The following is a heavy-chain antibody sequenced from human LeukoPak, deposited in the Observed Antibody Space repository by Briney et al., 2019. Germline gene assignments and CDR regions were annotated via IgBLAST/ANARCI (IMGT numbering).Heavy chain of an antibody. CDR2: ISGSGGST. CDR1: GFTFSSYA. V-gene: IGHV3-23*01. CDR3: ARDPDIVVVPAARQYFQH. D-gene: IGHD2-2*01. J-gene: IGHJ1*01. Sequence: PGGSLRLSCAASGFTFSSYAMSWVRQAPGKGLEWVSAISGSGGSTYYADSVKGRFTISRDNAKNSLYLQMNSLRAEDTAVYYCARDPDIVVVPAARQYFQHWGQGTLVTVSS.